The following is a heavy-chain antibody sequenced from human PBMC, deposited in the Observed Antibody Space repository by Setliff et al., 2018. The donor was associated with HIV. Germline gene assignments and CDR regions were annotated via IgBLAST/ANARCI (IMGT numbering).Heavy chain of an antibody. J-gene: IGHJ6*03. Sequence: SETLSLTCTVSGGSITGHYWSWIRQPPGKGLEWIGYIHYSGSSNYNPSLKSRVSISLDTSKKQVSLKLNSVPAADTALYYCARGLSIFGVATPGFYFFMDVWGKGTTVT. CDR1: GGSITGHY. CDR3: ARGLSIFGVATPGFYFFMDV. D-gene: IGHD3-3*01. CDR2: IHYSGSS. V-gene: IGHV4-59*11.